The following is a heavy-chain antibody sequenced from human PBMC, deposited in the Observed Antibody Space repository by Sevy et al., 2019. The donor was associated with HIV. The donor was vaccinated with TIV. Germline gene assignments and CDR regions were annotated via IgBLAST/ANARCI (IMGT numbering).Heavy chain of an antibody. V-gene: IGHV4-39*01. CDR1: GGSISSSSYY. Sequence: SETLSLTCTVSGGSISSSSYYWGWIRQPPGKGLEWIGSIYYSGSTYYNPSLKSRVTISVDTSKNQFSLKLSSVTAADTAVYYCARQGGVGLEMATTHPFDYCGQGTLVTVSS. CDR3: ARQGGVGLEMATTHPFDY. D-gene: IGHD5-12*01. CDR2: IYYSGST. J-gene: IGHJ4*02.